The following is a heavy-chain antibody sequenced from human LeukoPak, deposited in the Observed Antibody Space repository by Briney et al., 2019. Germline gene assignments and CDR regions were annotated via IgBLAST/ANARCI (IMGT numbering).Heavy chain of an antibody. D-gene: IGHD3-9*01. CDR1: GFTFSSFP. CDR2: ISSDGSNE. Sequence: PGGSLRLSCVASGFTFSSFPMHWVRQAPGKGLDWVAGISSDGSNEYYVDSVKGRFTISSDNSKNTVYLQMNSLRGEDTAVYYCARDFEPTLLPSYYMDVWGKGTTVTVSS. CDR3: ARDFEPTLLPSYYMDV. V-gene: IGHV3-30*01. J-gene: IGHJ6*03.